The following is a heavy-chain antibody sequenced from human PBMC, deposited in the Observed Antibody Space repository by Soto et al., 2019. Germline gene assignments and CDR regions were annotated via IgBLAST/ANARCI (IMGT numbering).Heavy chain of an antibody. Sequence: EVQLVESGGGLVQPGGSLRLSCAASGFTFSSYSMNWVRQAPGKGLEWVSYISSSSSTIYYADSVKGRFTISRDNAKNSLYLQMNSLRAEDTAVYYCARDRNTYYDFWSGYYTSYYYMDVWGKGTTVTVSS. CDR3: ARDRNTYYDFWSGYYTSYYYMDV. CDR2: ISSSSSTI. D-gene: IGHD3-3*01. CDR1: GFTFSSYS. J-gene: IGHJ6*03. V-gene: IGHV3-48*01.